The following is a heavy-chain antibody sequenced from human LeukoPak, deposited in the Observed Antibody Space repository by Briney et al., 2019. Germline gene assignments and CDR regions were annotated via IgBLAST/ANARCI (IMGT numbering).Heavy chain of an antibody. CDR1: GFPFSSYA. Sequence: GSLRLSCAASGFPFSSYAMHWVRPAPGKGLEGVAVISYDGSNKYYADSVKGRLTISRDNSKNTLYLQMNSLRAEDTAVYYCAKGRRTPLVGTTTKSWIDYWGQGTLVTVSS. CDR3: AKGRRTPLVGTTTKSWIDY. V-gene: IGHV3-30*04. J-gene: IGHJ4*02. D-gene: IGHD1-26*01. CDR2: ISYDGSNK.